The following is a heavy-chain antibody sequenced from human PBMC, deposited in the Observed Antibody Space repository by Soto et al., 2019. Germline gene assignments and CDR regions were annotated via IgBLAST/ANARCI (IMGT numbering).Heavy chain of an antibody. Sequence: SETLSLTCAVYGGSFSGYYWSWIRQPPGKGLEWIGEINHSGSTNYNPSLRSRVSMSIETSKDQFSLKLKSVTAADTAVYYCARGTPELRYFDWLVSHFDYWGQGTLVTVSS. CDR3: ARGTPELRYFDWLVSHFDY. CDR1: GGSFSGYY. CDR2: INHSGST. D-gene: IGHD3-9*01. J-gene: IGHJ4*02. V-gene: IGHV4-34*01.